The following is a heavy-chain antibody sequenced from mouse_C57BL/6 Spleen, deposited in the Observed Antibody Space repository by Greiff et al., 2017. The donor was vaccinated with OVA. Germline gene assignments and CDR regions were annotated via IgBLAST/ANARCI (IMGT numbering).Heavy chain of an antibody. Sequence: VQPQQPGAELVRPGSSVKLSCKASGYTFTSYWMHWVKQRPIQGLEWIGNIDPSDSETHYNQKFKDKATLTVDKSSSTAYMQLSSLTSEDSAVYYCARGITTVVATPFAYWGQGTLVTVSA. CDR1: GYTFTSYW. V-gene: IGHV1-52*01. CDR3: ARGITTVVATPFAY. J-gene: IGHJ3*01. CDR2: IDPSDSET. D-gene: IGHD1-1*01.